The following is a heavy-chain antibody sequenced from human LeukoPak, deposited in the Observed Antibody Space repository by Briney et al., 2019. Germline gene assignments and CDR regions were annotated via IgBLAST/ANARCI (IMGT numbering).Heavy chain of an antibody. V-gene: IGHV4-30-4*01. CDR3: ARKPSGYDYFDY. CDR2: IYYSGST. Sequence: SETLSLTCTVSGGSISSGDXYGXXIRQSXGKGLERIGYIYYSGSTYYNPSLKSRVTTSVDTSKNQSSLKLSSVTAADTAVYYCARKPSGYDYFDYWGQGTLVTVSS. J-gene: IGHJ4*02. CDR1: GGSISSGDXY. D-gene: IGHD5-12*01.